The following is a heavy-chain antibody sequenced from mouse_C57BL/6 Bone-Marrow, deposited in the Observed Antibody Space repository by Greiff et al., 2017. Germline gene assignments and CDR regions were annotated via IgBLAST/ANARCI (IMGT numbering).Heavy chain of an antibody. CDR3: NGNGRFAY. Sequence: VQLQQSGAELAGPGASVTLSCKASGYTFTSYGISWVQQRTGQGLEWIGEICPRGGTTYYTEQFKGKATRTVDKSTSRAYMEVRSRTSGDSAVYFCNGNGRFAYWGQGTLVTVSA. CDR2: ICPRGGTT. CDR1: GYTFTSYG. D-gene: IGHD2-1*01. V-gene: IGHV1-81*01. J-gene: IGHJ3*01.